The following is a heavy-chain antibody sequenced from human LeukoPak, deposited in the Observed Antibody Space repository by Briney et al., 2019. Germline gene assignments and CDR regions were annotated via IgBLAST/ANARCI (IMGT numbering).Heavy chain of an antibody. CDR3: AREPDVDLSTFRGDAFDI. D-gene: IGHD5-24*01. CDR1: GGTFSSYT. V-gene: IGHV1-69*04. J-gene: IGHJ3*02. CDR2: VIPILNIA. Sequence: ASVKVSCKASGGTFSSYTFSWVRQAPGQGLEWMGRVIPILNIATYVHKFQGRVTITADKSTSTAYMDLTSLTSEDTALYYCAREPDVDLSTFRGDAFDIWGQGTMVTVSS.